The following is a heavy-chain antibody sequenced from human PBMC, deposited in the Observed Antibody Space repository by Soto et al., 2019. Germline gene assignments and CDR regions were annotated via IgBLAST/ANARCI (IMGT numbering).Heavy chain of an antibody. CDR1: GFTFQTFS. Sequence: GGSLRLSCEASGFTFQTFSMTWVRQPPGKGLEWVSYIGAGHSPLPYAASVKGRFTISRDDAKKSLYLQMDSLRDEDTAIYFCARDKPDGVDCFDIWGQGTLVTVSS. V-gene: IGHV3-48*02. CDR2: IGAGHSPL. D-gene: IGHD2-21*01. CDR3: ARDKPDGVDCFDI. J-gene: IGHJ3*02.